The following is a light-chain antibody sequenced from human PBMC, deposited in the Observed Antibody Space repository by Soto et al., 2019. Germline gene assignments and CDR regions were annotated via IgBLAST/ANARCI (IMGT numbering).Light chain of an antibody. CDR2: ANG. CDR3: QSYDRSLSGYV. Sequence: QSVLTQPPSVSGAPGQRVTISCTGSSSNIGAGYDVHWYQQLPGTAPKLLIYANGNRASGVPDRFSGSKSGTSSSLSITGLQPEDEADDYGQSYDRSLSGYVLGTGTKVTVL. V-gene: IGLV1-40*01. CDR1: SSNIGAGYD. J-gene: IGLJ1*01.